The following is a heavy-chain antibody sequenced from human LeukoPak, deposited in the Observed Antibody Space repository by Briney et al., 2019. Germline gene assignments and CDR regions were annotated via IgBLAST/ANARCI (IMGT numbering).Heavy chain of an antibody. Sequence: SETLSLTCTVSGDSVSNGNYYWSWLRQPPGKALEWIGYIYYTGKTYYNPSLEGRVTILVDTSRNHFSVKLSSVTAADTAVYYCARSQNYYGSGDYWGQGTLVTVSS. D-gene: IGHD3-10*01. CDR1: GDSVSNGNYY. CDR3: ARSQNYYGSGDY. V-gene: IGHV4-61*03. J-gene: IGHJ4*02. CDR2: IYYTGKT.